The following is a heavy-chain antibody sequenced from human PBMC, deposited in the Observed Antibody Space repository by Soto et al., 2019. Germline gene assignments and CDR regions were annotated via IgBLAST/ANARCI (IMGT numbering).Heavy chain of an antibody. D-gene: IGHD5-18*01. J-gene: IGHJ6*02. V-gene: IGHV1-8*01. Sequence: SVKVSCKASGYTFTSYDINWVRQATGQGLEWMGWMNPNSGNTGYAQKFQGRVTMTRNTSISTAYMELSSLRSEDTAVYYCASDVDTAMVTRSPYGMDVWGQGTTVTVSS. CDR3: ASDVDTAMVTRSPYGMDV. CDR1: GYTFTSYD. CDR2: MNPNSGNT.